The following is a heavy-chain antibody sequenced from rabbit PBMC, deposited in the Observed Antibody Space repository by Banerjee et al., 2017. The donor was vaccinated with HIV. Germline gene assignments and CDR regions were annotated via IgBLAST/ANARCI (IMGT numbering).Heavy chain of an antibody. CDR1: GFSFSSAYY. J-gene: IGHJ6*01. D-gene: IGHD4-1*01. CDR3: ARDLYYDTRGWSGLDL. Sequence: QSLEESGGDLVKPGASLTLTCTASGFSFSSAYYMCWVRQAPGKGLEWIACIYTGSSGSTYYASWAKGRFTITRTSSTTVTLQMTSLTAADTATYFCARDLYYDTRGWSGLDLWGPGTLVTVS. CDR2: IYTGSSGST. V-gene: IGHV1S40*01.